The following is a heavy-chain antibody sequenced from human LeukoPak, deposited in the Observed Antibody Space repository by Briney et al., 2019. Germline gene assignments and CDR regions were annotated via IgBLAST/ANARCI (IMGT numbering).Heavy chain of an antibody. V-gene: IGHV3-30*04. CDR2: MSYDGKNK. CDR1: GFTFSTFA. CDR3: ARDGDTAIRGVNFDY. D-gene: IGHD3-10*01. J-gene: IGHJ4*02. Sequence: GTSLRLSCTASGFTFSTFAIHWVRQAPGKGLEWLAVMSYDGKNKYYADSVKGRFTISRDDTKYTLYLQMNSLRTEDTAIYYCARDGDTAIRGVNFDYWGQGTLVTVSS.